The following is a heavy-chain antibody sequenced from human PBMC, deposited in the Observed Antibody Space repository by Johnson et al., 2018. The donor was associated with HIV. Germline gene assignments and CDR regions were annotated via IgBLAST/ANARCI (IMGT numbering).Heavy chain of an antibody. Sequence: VQLVESGGGVVRPGGSLRLSCAASGFTFDEYAMTWVRQVPGKGLEWVSGINWNGAITGYADSVKGRFTISRDNAKNSLYLQMNSLRAEDTALYFCAREVRVGATGAWVIAFDISGQGTMVTVSS. D-gene: IGHD1-26*01. V-gene: IGHV3-20*04. J-gene: IGHJ3*02. CDR2: INWNGAIT. CDR3: AREVRVGATGAWVIAFDI. CDR1: GFTFDEYA.